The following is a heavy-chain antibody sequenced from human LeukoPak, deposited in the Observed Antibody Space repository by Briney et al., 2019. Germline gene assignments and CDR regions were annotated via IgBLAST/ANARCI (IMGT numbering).Heavy chain of an antibody. Sequence: SETLSLTCTVSGNSFGDYYWSWIRQPAGKGLEWIGRIYTSGSTTYNPSLKSRVTMSVDTSKSQFSLNLMSVTAADTAAYYCTRDTGTTGEVKFDPWGQGTLVTVSS. CDR2: IYTSGST. CDR3: TRDTGTTGEVKFDP. CDR1: GNSFGDYY. V-gene: IGHV4-4*07. D-gene: IGHD4-17*01. J-gene: IGHJ5*02.